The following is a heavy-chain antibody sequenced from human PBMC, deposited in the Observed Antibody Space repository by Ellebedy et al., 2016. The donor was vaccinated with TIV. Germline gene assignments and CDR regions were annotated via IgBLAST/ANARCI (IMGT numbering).Heavy chain of an antibody. D-gene: IGHD3-22*01. CDR3: ARDIYYYESSGYYYVPWYFDL. CDR2: ISSSSSYI. J-gene: IGHJ2*01. V-gene: IGHV3-21*01. Sequence: GESLKISCAASGFTFSNYSMNWVRQAPGKGLEWVASISSSSSYIYYADSMKGRFTISRDNAKNSLYLQMNSLRAEDTAVYYCARDIYYYESSGYYYVPWYFDLWGRGTLVTVSS. CDR1: GFTFSNYS.